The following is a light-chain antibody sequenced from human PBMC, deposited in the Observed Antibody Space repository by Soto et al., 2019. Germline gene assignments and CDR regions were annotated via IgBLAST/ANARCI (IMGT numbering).Light chain of an antibody. V-gene: IGKV3-11*01. CDR3: QQRSNWPSIT. CDR1: QSVSSY. J-gene: IGKJ5*01. Sequence: EIMLTQSASTLSLSNGERATLSWRASQSVSSYLAWYQQKPGQAPRLLIYDASNRATGIPARFSGSGSGTDFTLTINSLEPEDSAVYYCQQRSNWPSITFGQGTRLEIK. CDR2: DAS.